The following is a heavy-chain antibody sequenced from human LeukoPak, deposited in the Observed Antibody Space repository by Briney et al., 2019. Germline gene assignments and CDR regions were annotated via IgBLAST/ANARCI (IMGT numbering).Heavy chain of an antibody. CDR1: GLTVANEW. Sequence: PGGSLRLSCVVSGLTVANEWMSWVRQARGKGLEWVARIKSKSDGGTIDYAAPVRGRSSLSRDDSKNTVYLQINSLKTEDTGIYYCTTDRFVWGQGTVVTVSS. CDR2: IKSKSDGGTI. J-gene: IGHJ4*02. D-gene: IGHD3-16*01. CDR3: TTDRFV. V-gene: IGHV3-15*01.